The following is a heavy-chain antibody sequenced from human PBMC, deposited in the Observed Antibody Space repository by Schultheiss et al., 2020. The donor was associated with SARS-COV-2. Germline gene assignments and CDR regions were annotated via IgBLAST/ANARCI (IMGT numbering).Heavy chain of an antibody. CDR2: ISSSSSTI. CDR3: ARRAPYGSGRQWMDV. J-gene: IGHJ6*02. CDR1: GFTFSSYS. D-gene: IGHD3-10*01. V-gene: IGHV3-48*04. Sequence: GGSLRLSCAASGFTFSSYSMNWVRQAPGKGLEWVSYISSSSSTIYYADSVKGRFTISRDNAKNTLYLQMNSLRAEDTAVYYCARRAPYGSGRQWMDVWGQGTTVTVSS.